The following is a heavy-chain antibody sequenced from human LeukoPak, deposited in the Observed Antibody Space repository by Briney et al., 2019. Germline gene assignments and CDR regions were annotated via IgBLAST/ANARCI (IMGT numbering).Heavy chain of an antibody. D-gene: IGHD1-1*01. V-gene: IGHV4-59*12. J-gene: IGHJ4*02. CDR1: GGSISSYY. CDR2: IYYSGST. Sequence: SETLSLTCTVSGGSISSYYWSWIRQPPGKGLEWIGYIYYSGSTNYNPSLKSRVTISVDRSKNQFSLKLSSVTAADTAVYYCARAASPGTFDYWGQGTLVTVSS. CDR3: ARAASPGTFDY.